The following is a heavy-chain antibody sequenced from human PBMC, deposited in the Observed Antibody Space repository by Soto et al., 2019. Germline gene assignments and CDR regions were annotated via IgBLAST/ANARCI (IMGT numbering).Heavy chain of an antibody. J-gene: IGHJ4*02. CDR2: IYYSGST. Sequence: SETLSLTCTVSGGSISSYCWSWIRQPPWKGLEWIGYIYYSGSTNYNPSLKSRVTISVDTSKNQFSLKLSSVTAADTAVYYCGSTIRAGYDFAYWGQGTLVTVSS. V-gene: IGHV4-59*01. CDR3: GSTIRAGYDFAY. D-gene: IGHD5-12*01. CDR1: GGSISSYC.